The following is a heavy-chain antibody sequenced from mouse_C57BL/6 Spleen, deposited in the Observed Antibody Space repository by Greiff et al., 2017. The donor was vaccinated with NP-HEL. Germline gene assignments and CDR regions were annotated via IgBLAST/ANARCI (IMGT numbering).Heavy chain of an antibody. D-gene: IGHD4-1*01. CDR3: AKAGTGAWCAY. CDR2: INPSSGYT. V-gene: IGHV1-4*01. J-gene: IGHJ3*01. Sequence: VKLQESGAELARPGASVKMSCKASGYTFTSYTMHWVKQRPGQGLEWIVYINPSSGYTKYNQKFQDKAPLTADKSSSTAYMQLSSLTSEDSAVYYGAKAGTGAWCAYWGQGTLVTVSA. CDR1: GYTFTSYT.